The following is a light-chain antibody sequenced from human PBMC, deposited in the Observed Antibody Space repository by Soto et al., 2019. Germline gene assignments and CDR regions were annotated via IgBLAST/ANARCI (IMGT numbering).Light chain of an antibody. CDR1: QSVTNRY. V-gene: IGKV3-20*01. CDR3: QQYGSSPPNT. CDR2: GAS. J-gene: IGKJ5*01. Sequence: EIVLTQSPGTLSLSPGERATLSCRASQSVTNRYLAWYQQKPGQAPRLLISGASSRATGIPDRFSGSGSGTDFTLTISRLEPEDFAVYYCQQYGSSPPNTFGQGTRLEIK.